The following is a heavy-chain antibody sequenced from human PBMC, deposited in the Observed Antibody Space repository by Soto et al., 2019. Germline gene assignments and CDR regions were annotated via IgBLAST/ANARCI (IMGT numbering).Heavy chain of an antibody. Sequence: QLQLQGSGPGLVKPSETLSLTCTVSGGSISSTTFYWGWLRQSPGKGLEWIGSIYYIGNTYYNPSLESRVTIAVDTSKNQFSLKLSSATAADTAVYYCMTQTVIRGEVVYWGQGNLVTVSS. CDR2: IYYIGNT. D-gene: IGHD3-16*01. J-gene: IGHJ4*02. CDR3: MTQTVIRGEVVY. V-gene: IGHV4-39*01. CDR1: GGSISSTTFY.